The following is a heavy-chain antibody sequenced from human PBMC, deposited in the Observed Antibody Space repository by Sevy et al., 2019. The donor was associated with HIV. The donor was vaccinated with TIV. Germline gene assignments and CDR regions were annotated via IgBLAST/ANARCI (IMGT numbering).Heavy chain of an antibody. D-gene: IGHD2-15*01. CDR3: AREYCKSGVCSFDQ. V-gene: IGHV3-48*01. Sequence: GGSLRLSCAASGFTFDGYGMNWVRQAPGKGLELVSYISGGGLTIYYADSVKGRLTTSRDNAKNSLSLQMKSLRVEDTAIYYCAREYCKSGVCSFDQWGQGTQVTVSS. CDR1: GFTFDGYG. J-gene: IGHJ4*02. CDR2: ISGGGLTI.